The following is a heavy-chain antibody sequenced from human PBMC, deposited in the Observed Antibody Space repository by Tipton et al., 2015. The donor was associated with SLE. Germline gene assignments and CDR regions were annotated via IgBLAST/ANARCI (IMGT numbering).Heavy chain of an antibody. J-gene: IGHJ4*02. D-gene: IGHD1-26*01. CDR1: GGSISSYY. CDR2: IYYSGST. V-gene: IGHV4-59*07. Sequence: TLSLTCTVSGGSISSYYWSWIRQPPGKGLEWIGYIYYSGSTNYNPSLKSRVTISVDTSKNQFSLKLSSVTAADTAVYYCATVRAGCSGSSCYLDDWGREPWSPSPQ. CDR3: ATVRAGCSGSSCYLDD.